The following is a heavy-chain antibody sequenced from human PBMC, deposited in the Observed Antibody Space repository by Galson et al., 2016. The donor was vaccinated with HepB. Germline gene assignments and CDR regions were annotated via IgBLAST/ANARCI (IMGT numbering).Heavy chain of an antibody. CDR3: ARHATEDPLGDYFEP. CDR1: GYSFTTYW. CDR2: IDPSDSDV. V-gene: IGHV5-10-1*01. Sequence: QSGAEVKKPGESLRISCEGSGYSFTTYWISWVRQMPGKGLEWMGKIDPSDSDVYYSPSFQGHVTFSANKSISTAYLQWSGLKASDTAIYYCARHATEDPLGDYFEPWGQGTPVTVSS. D-gene: IGHD2-15*01. J-gene: IGHJ5*02.